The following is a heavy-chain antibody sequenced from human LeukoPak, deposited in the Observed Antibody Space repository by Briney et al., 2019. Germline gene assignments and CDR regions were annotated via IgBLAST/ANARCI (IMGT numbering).Heavy chain of an antibody. V-gene: IGHV1-18*01. Sequence: GASVKVSCKASGSAFTSYGISWVRQSPGQGLEWMGWISAYNGNTDYAQKLPGRVTMTTDTSTTTACMELRSLRSDDTAVYYCARVLGYCSGGSCYSGWFDPWGQGTLVTVSS. CDR2: ISAYNGNT. J-gene: IGHJ5*02. CDR3: ARVLGYCSGGSCYSGWFDP. D-gene: IGHD2-15*01. CDR1: GSAFTSYG.